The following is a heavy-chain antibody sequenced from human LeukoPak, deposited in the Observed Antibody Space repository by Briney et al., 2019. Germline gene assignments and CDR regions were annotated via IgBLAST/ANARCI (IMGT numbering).Heavy chain of an antibody. CDR2: IYHSGST. Sequence: PSETLSLTCTVSGYSISSGYYWGWIRQPPGKGLEWIGSIYHSGSTYYNPSLKSRVTISVDTSKNQFSLKLSSVTAADTAVYYCARGEGIAASFSMDVWGKGTTVTVSS. CDR3: ARGEGIAASFSMDV. D-gene: IGHD6-13*01. CDR1: GYSISSGYY. J-gene: IGHJ6*03. V-gene: IGHV4-38-2*02.